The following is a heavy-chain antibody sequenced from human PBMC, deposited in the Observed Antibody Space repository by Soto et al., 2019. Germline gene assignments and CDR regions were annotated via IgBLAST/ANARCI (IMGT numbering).Heavy chain of an antibody. V-gene: IGHV3-21*01. CDR2: ISSSSSYI. Sequence: GGSLRLSCAASGFIFTDSAIHWVRQASGKGLEWVSSISSSSSYIYYADSVKGRFTISRDNAKNSLYLQMNSLRAEDTAVYYCARDSRLLEWLPLGYGMDVWGQGTTVTVSS. D-gene: IGHD3-3*01. CDR1: GFIFTDSA. CDR3: ARDSRLLEWLPLGYGMDV. J-gene: IGHJ6*02.